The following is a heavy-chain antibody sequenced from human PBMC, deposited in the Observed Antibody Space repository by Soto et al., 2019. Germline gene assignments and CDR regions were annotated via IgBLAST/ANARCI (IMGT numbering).Heavy chain of an antibody. V-gene: IGHV4-34*01. J-gene: IGHJ4*02. Sequence: QVQLQQWGAGLLKPSETLSLTYAVYGGSFSGYYWTWIRQPPGTGLEWIGEIKHSGSTNYNPSLKSRVTISVDTSKNQFSLKLTSVTAADTAVYYCARDKITGLFDYWGQGTLVTVSS. CDR2: IKHSGST. CDR1: GGSFSGYY. CDR3: ARDKITGLFDY. D-gene: IGHD2-8*02.